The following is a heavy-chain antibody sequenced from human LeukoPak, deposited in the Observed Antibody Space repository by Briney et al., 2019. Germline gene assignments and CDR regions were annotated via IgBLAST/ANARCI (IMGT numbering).Heavy chain of an antibody. CDR3: ARVGASSSWYGSYYYYYMDV. Sequence: GGSLRLSCAASGFTFSSYTMSWVRQAPGKGLEWVSLISNSGSYTYYAESMKGRVTISRDNAKNSLFLQMNSLRDEDTALYYCARVGASSSWYGSYYYYYMDVWGMGTTVTVFS. J-gene: IGHJ6*03. CDR1: GFTFSSYT. CDR2: ISNSGSYT. V-gene: IGHV3-21*01. D-gene: IGHD6-13*01.